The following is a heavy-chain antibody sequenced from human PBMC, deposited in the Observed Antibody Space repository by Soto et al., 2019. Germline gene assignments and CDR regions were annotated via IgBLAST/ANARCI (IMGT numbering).Heavy chain of an antibody. CDR1: GGTFSSYA. D-gene: IGHD3-22*01. CDR2: IIPIFGTA. CDR3: ARDLPYYYDSSGYYPPGSYGMDV. V-gene: IGHV1-69*01. J-gene: IGHJ6*02. Sequence: QVQLVQSGAEVQKPGSSVKVSCKASGGTFSSYAISWVRQAPGQGLEWMGGIIPIFGTANYAQKFQGRVTITADESTSTAYMELSSLRSEDTAVYYCARDLPYYYDSSGYYPPGSYGMDVWGQGTTVTVSS.